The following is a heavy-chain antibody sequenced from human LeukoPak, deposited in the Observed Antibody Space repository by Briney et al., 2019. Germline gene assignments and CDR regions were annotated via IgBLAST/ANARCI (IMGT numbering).Heavy chain of an antibody. V-gene: IGHV3-9*01. Sequence: GGSLRLSCAASGFTFDDYAMHWVRQAPGKGLEWVSGISWNSGSIGYADSVKGRFTISRDNAKNSLYLQMNSLRAEDTAVYYCARYRAVPFDYWGQGTLVTVSS. J-gene: IGHJ4*02. D-gene: IGHD4-17*01. CDR1: GFTFDDYA. CDR2: ISWNSGSI. CDR3: ARYRAVPFDY.